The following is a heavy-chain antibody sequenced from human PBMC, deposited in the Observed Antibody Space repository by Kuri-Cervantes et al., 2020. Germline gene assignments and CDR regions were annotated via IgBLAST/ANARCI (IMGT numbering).Heavy chain of an antibody. CDR2: ISWNSGSI. CDR1: GFTFDDYA. V-gene: IGHV3-9*01. Sequence: SLRLSCAASGFTFDDYAMHWVRQAPGKGLEWVSGISWNSGSIGYVDSVKGRFTISRDNAKNSVYLQMNSLGVEDTALYYCARVEGGGWGQGTLVTVSS. CDR3: ARVEGGG. J-gene: IGHJ4*02. D-gene: IGHD3-16*01.